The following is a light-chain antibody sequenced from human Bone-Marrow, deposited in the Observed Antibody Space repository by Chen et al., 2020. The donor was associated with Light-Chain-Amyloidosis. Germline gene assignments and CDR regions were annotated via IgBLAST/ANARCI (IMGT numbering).Light chain of an antibody. J-gene: IGLJ1*01. CDR1: SSDVGGDNH. CDR2: EVT. Sequence: QSALTLPAPVSGSPGQSTTISCTGTSSDVGGDNHVSWYQQHPGKAPKLMIYEVTNRPSWVPDRFSGSKSDNTASLTISGLQTEDEADYFCSSYTITNTLVFGSGTRVTVL. CDR3: SSYTITNTLV. V-gene: IGLV2-14*01.